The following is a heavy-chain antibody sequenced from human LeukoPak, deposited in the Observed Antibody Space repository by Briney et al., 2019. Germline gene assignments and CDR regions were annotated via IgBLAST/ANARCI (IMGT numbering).Heavy chain of an antibody. CDR3: ARDSYYGSGSYYYYFDY. CDR2: IWYDGSNK. D-gene: IGHD3-10*01. CDR1: GFTFSSYG. V-gene: IGHV3-33*01. Sequence: PGGSLRLSCAASGFTFSSYGIHWVRQAPGKGLEWVAVIWYDGSNKYYADPVKGRFTISRDNSKNTLYLQMNSLRAEDTAVYYCARDSYYGSGSYYYYFDYWGQGTLVTVSS. J-gene: IGHJ4*02.